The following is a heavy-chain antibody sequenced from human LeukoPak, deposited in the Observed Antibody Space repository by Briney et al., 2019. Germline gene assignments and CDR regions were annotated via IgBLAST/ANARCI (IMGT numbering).Heavy chain of an antibody. J-gene: IGHJ4*02. V-gene: IGHV3-11*05. D-gene: IGHD1-14*01. CDR2: ISGSSTYT. CDR1: GFTFSDYY. Sequence: PGGSLRLSCAASGFTFSDYYMSWIRQAPGKGLEWVSHISGSSTYTKYADSVRGRFTISRDNAKNSLYLQMNSLRAEDTAVYYCAKDTWRPDWGQGTLVTVSS. CDR3: AKDTWRPD.